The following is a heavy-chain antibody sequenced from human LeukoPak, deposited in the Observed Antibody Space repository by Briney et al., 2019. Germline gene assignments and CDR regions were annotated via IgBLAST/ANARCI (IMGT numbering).Heavy chain of an antibody. D-gene: IGHD2-2*01. V-gene: IGHV3-73*01. J-gene: IGHJ4*02. Sequence: SGGSLRLSCAASGFTFSGSAMHWVRQASGKGLEWVGRIRSKANSYATAYAASVKGRFTISRDDSKNTAYLQMNSLKTEDTAVYYCTRRHFDRYCSSTSCQDQYFDYWGQGTLVTVSS. CDR1: GFTFSGSA. CDR2: IRSKANSYAT. CDR3: TRRHFDRYCSSTSCQDQYFDY.